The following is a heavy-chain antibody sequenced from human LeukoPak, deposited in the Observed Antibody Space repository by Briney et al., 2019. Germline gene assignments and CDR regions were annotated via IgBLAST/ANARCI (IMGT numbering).Heavy chain of an antibody. D-gene: IGHD2-15*01. CDR2: ISGSGGST. J-gene: IGHJ4*02. CDR3: AKDWAVVVVAATFDY. Sequence: PGGSLRLSCAASGFTFSSYAMSWVRQAPGKGLEWVSAISGSGGSTYYADSVKGRFTISRDNSKDTLYLQMNSLRAEDTAVYYCAKDWAVVVVAATFDYWGQGNLVTVSS. CDR1: GFTFSSYA. V-gene: IGHV3-23*01.